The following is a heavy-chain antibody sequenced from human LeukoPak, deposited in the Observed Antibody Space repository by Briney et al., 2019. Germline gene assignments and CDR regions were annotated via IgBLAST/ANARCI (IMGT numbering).Heavy chain of an antibody. CDR2: INPNSGGT. D-gene: IGHD3-10*01. CDR3: AREGTVIRGYDY. Sequence: GASMKVSCKASGYTFTGYYMHWVRQAPGQGLEWMGWINPNSGGTNYAQKFQGRVTMTRDTSISTAYMELSRLRSDDTAMYYCAREGTVIRGYDYWGQGTLVTVSS. V-gene: IGHV1-2*02. J-gene: IGHJ4*02. CDR1: GYTFTGYY.